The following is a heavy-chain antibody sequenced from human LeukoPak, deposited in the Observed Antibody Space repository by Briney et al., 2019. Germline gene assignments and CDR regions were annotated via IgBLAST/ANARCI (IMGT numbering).Heavy chain of an antibody. CDR2: IYTSGST. V-gene: IGHV4-61*02. D-gene: IGHD3-9*01. J-gene: IGHJ4*02. Sequence: SETLSLTCTVSGGSISSGSYYWSWIRQPAGKGLEWIGRIYTSGSTNYNPSLKSRVTMSVDTSKNQFSLKLSSVTAADTAVYYCAREAILTGYYDYWGQGTLVTVSS. CDR1: GGSISSGSYY. CDR3: AREAILTGYYDY.